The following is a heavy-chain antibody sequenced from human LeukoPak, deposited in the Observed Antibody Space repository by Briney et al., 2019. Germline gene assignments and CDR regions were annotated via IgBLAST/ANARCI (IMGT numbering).Heavy chain of an antibody. CDR1: GGSISSSSYY. CDR2: IYYSGST. V-gene: IGHV4-39*01. Sequence: SETLSLTCTVSGGSISSSSYYWGWIRQPPGKGLEWIGSIYYSGSTYYNPSLKSRATISVDTSKNQFSLKLSSVTAADTAVYYCARRYGSSWPFDYWGQGTLVTVSS. CDR3: ARRYGSSWPFDY. J-gene: IGHJ4*02. D-gene: IGHD6-13*01.